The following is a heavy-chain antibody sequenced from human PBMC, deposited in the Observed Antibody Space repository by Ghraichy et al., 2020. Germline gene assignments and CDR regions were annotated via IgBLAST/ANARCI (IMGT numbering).Heavy chain of an antibody. CDR1: GYTFTSYG. D-gene: IGHD3-22*01. CDR3: ARYYYDSSAYYGTDNWFDP. V-gene: IGHV1-18*01. CDR2: ISPYNGNT. J-gene: IGHJ5*02. Sequence: ASVKVSCKASGYTFTSYGISWVRQAPGQGLEWMGWISPYNGNTKYVQKFQGRVTMTTDTSTSTAYMELRSLRSDDTAAYYCARYYYDSSAYYGTDNWFDPWGQGTLVTVSS.